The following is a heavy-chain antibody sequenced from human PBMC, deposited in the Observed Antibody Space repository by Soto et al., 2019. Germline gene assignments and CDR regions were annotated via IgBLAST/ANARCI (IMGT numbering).Heavy chain of an antibody. Sequence: WHPVRVSCKASGGTFSSYAISWVRQAPGQGLEWMGGIIPIFGTANYAQKFQGRVTITADESTSTAYMELSSLRSEDTAVYYCARGVEMATNFDYWGQGTLVTVSS. CDR3: ARGVEMATNFDY. CDR2: IIPIFGTA. J-gene: IGHJ4*02. V-gene: IGHV1-69*13. D-gene: IGHD5-12*01. CDR1: GGTFSSYA.